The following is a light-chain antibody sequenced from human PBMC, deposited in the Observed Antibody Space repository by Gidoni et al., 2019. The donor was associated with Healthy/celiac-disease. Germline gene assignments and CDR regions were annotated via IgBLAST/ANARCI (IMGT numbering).Light chain of an antibody. Sequence: EIVLTQSPGTLSLSPGERATLSCRASQSVSSSYLAWYQQKPGQAPRLLIYGASSRATGIPDRFSGSGSGTDFNLTISRLEPEDVAVDYCQQYGSSPKTFGQGTKVEIK. CDR1: QSVSSSY. J-gene: IGKJ1*01. CDR3: QQYGSSPKT. V-gene: IGKV3-20*01. CDR2: GAS.